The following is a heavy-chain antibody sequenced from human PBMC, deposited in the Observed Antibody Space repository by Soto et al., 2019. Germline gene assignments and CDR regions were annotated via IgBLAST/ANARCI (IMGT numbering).Heavy chain of an antibody. Sequence: QVQLQESGPGLVKPSGTLSLTCAVSGGSISSSNWWSWVRQPPGKGLEWIGEIYHSGSTNYNPSLKSRGPTSVHKSKNPSSLKLSSVPAADPAVYYCARLSGSYYSGMDVWGQGTTVTVSS. CDR2: IYHSGST. CDR3: ARLSGSYYSGMDV. V-gene: IGHV4-4*02. CDR1: GGSISSSNW. D-gene: IGHD1-26*01. J-gene: IGHJ6*02.